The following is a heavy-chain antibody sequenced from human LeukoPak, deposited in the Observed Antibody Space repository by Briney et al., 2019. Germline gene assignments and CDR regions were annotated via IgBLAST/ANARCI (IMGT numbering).Heavy chain of an antibody. CDR3: ATGRWGSSWYRGFDP. J-gene: IGHJ5*02. D-gene: IGHD6-13*01. V-gene: IGHV4-59*08. CDR2: IYYSGST. Sequence: SETLSLTCTVSGGSISSYYWSWIRHPPPQGLELNGYIYYSGSTNYNPSLKSRVTISVDTSKNQFSLKLSSVTAADTAVYYCATGRWGSSWYRGFDPWGQGTLASVSS. CDR1: GGSISSYY.